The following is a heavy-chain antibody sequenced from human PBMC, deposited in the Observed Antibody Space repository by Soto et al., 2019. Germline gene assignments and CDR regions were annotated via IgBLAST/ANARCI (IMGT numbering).Heavy chain of an antibody. CDR3: AKDYISIHCSGGSCYSVGTNYYYMDV. CDR1: GFTFSSYA. CDR2: ISGSGGST. D-gene: IGHD2-15*01. J-gene: IGHJ6*03. Sequence: PGGSLRLSCAASGFTFSSYAMSWVRQAPGKGLEWVSAISGSGGSTYYADSVKGRFTISRDNSKNTLYLQMNSLRAEDTAVYYCAKDYISIHCSGGSCYSVGTNYYYMDVWGKGTTVTVSS. V-gene: IGHV3-23*01.